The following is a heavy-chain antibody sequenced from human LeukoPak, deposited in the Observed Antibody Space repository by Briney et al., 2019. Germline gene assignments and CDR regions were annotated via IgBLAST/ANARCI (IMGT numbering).Heavy chain of an antibody. CDR1: GGTFSNYA. Sequence: VASVKVSCKASGGTFSNYAISWVRQAPGQGLEWMGGIIPIFGTANYAQKFQGRVTITADESTSTAYMELSSLRSEDTAVYYCAFDYGSGSSYWGQGTLITVSS. V-gene: IGHV1-69*13. D-gene: IGHD3-10*01. J-gene: IGHJ4*02. CDR3: AFDYGSGSSY. CDR2: IIPIFGTA.